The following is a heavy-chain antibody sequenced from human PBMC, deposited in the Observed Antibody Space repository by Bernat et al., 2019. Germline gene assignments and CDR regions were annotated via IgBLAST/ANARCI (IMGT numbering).Heavy chain of an antibody. CDR3: ARELQRWLDGAMFKRGVGDAFDI. D-gene: IGHD5-18*01. V-gene: IGHV1-46*01. Sequence: QVQLVQSGSELKKPGASVKVSCKASGYTFTSYYMHWVRQAPGQGLEWMGIINPSGGSTSYAQKFQGRVTMTRDTSTSTVYMELSSLRSEDTAVYYCARELQRWLDGAMFKRGVGDAFDIWGQGTMVTVSS. CDR1: GYTFTSYY. CDR2: INPSGGST. J-gene: IGHJ3*02.